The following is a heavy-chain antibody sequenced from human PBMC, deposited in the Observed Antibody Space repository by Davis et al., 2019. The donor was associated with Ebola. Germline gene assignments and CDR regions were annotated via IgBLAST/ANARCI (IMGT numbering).Heavy chain of an antibody. CDR1: GGSISSYY. CDR3: SGSPRY. J-gene: IGHJ4*02. V-gene: IGHV4-34*01. Sequence: MPSETLSLTCTVSGGSISSYYWSWIRQPPGKGLEWIGEINHSGSTNYNPSLKSRVTISVDTSKNQFSLKLSSVTAADTAVYYCSGSPRYWGQGTLVTVSS. D-gene: IGHD1-26*01. CDR2: INHSGST.